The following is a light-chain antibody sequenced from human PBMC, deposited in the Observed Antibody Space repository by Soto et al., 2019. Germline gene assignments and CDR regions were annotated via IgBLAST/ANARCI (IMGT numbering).Light chain of an antibody. Sequence: QSALTQPPSAYGSPGQSVTISCTGTSSDVGAYKYVSWYQRYPGKAPKLMIYEVTKRPSGVPDRFSGSKSGNTASLTVSGLQAEDEADYYCTSYVGNDIWVFGGGTKLTVL. V-gene: IGLV2-8*01. CDR1: SSDVGAYKY. J-gene: IGLJ3*02. CDR2: EVT. CDR3: TSYVGNDIWV.